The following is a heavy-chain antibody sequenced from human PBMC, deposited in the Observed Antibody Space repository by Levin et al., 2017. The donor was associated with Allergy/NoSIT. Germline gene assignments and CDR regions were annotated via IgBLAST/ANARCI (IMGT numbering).Heavy chain of an antibody. CDR2: YYYSGTT. J-gene: IGHJ5*02. Sequence: SQTLSLTCTVSGGSISSSSYYWGWIRQPPGKGLEWIASYYYSGTTYYNPSLKSRVTISVDTSKNQFSLRLTSVTASETAKYYCARPADWFDPWGQGTLVIVSS. CDR3: ARPADWFDP. V-gene: IGHV4-39*01. CDR1: GGSISSSSYY.